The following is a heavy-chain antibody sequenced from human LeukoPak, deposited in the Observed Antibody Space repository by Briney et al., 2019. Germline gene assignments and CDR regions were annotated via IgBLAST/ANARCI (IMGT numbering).Heavy chain of an antibody. D-gene: IGHD6-13*01. V-gene: IGHV4-38-2*02. CDR2: IYQSGNT. Sequence: PSETLSLTCTVSGYSITSGYYWGWIRQPPGKGLEWIGNIYQSGNTYYNPSLKSRVTISVDTSKNQFSLKLSSVTAADTAVYYCARAGYSSSWYPGSLDYWGQGTLVTVSS. J-gene: IGHJ4*02. CDR3: ARAGYSSSWYPGSLDY. CDR1: GYSITSGYY.